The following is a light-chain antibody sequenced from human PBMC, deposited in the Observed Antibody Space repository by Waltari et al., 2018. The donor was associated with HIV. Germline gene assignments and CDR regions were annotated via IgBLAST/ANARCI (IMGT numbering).Light chain of an antibody. CDR1: SSNIGDNY. V-gene: IGLV1-51*01. Sequence: QSVLTQPPSVSAASGQKVTLSCSGSSSNIGDNYVSWYQQLPGSAPKLLIYDNDKRPSGIPDRFSGAKSGTSASLGITGLQTGDEAHYYCGTWDSSLNGYYVFGTGTKVTVL. J-gene: IGLJ1*01. CDR2: DND. CDR3: GTWDSSLNGYYV.